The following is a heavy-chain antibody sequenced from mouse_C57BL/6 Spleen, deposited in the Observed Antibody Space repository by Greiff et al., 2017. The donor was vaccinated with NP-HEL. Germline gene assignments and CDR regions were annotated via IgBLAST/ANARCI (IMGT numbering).Heavy chain of an antibody. V-gene: IGHV1-81*01. J-gene: IGHJ2*01. CDR2: IYPRSGNT. CDR3: AYTTVVATNY. D-gene: IGHD1-1*01. Sequence: QVQLKESGAELARPGASVKLSCKASGYTFTSYGISWVKQRTGQGLEWIGEIYPRSGNTYYNEKFKGKATLTADKSSSTAYMELRSLTSEDSAVYFCAYTTVVATNYWGQGITLTVSS. CDR1: GYTFTSYG.